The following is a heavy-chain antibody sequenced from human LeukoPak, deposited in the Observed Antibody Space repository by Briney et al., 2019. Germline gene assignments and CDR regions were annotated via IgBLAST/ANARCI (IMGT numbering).Heavy chain of an antibody. CDR2: IKQDESEK. V-gene: IGHV3-7*03. CDR1: GFTFSSYA. J-gene: IGHJ4*02. D-gene: IGHD1-26*01. CDR3: ARLVGDVTTWDC. Sequence: GGSLRLSCAASGFTFSSYAMSWVRQAPGKGLEWVASIKQDESEKYYVDSVKGRFTTSRDNAKSSLYLQMNALRGEDTAVYYCARLVGDVTTWDCWGQGTLVTVSS.